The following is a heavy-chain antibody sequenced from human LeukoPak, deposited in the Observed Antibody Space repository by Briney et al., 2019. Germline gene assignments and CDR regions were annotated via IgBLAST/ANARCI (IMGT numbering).Heavy chain of an antibody. CDR2: ISSSSSYI. D-gene: IGHD6-19*01. CDR3: ARDWIAVAGVFDY. CDR1: GFTFSSYG. J-gene: IGHJ4*02. Sequence: PGGSLRLSCAASGFTFSSYGMSWVRQAPGKGLEWVSSISSSSSYIYYADSVKGRFTISRDNAKNSLYLQMNSLRAEDTAVYYCARDWIAVAGVFDYWGQGTLVTVSS. V-gene: IGHV3-21*01.